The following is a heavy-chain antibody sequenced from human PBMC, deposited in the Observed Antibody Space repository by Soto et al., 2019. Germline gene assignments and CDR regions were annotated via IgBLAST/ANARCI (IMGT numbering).Heavy chain of an antibody. J-gene: IGHJ5*02. Sequence: SETLSLTCTVSGGSISSSSYYWGWIRQPPGKGLEWIGSIYYSGSTYYNPSLKSRVTISVDTSKNQFSLKLSSVTAADTAVYYCAGGPYVFWGGYGRNCFDPWGQETLVTVS. V-gene: IGHV4-39*01. D-gene: IGHD3-3*01. CDR2: IYYSGST. CDR3: AGGPYVFWGGYGRNCFDP. CDR1: GGSISSSSYY.